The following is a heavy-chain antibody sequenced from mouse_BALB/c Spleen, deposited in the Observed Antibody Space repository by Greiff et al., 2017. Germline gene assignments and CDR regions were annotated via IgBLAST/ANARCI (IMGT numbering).Heavy chain of an antibody. V-gene: IGHV3-8*02. D-gene: IGHD1-1*01. CDR2: ISYSGST. CDR1: GDSITSGY. J-gene: IGHJ4*01. CDR3: AREDYGSSPYAMDY. Sequence: DVQLQESGPSLVKPSQTLSLTCSVTGDSITSGYWNWIRKFPGNKLEYMGYISYSGSTYYNPSLKSRISITRDTSKNQYYLQLNSVTTEDTATYYCAREDYGSSPYAMDYWGQGTSVTVSS.